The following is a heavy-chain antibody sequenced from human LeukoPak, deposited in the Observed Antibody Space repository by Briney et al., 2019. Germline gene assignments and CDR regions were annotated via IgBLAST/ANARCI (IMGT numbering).Heavy chain of an antibody. D-gene: IGHD5-12*01. CDR2: ISSDGSST. CDR3: ASTSGYTHYYFDY. Sequence: GGSLRLSCVASGFIFSNNYMYWVRQAPGKGLVWVSRISSDGSSTTYADSVEGRFTISRDNAKNTLYLQMNSLRAEDTAVYYCASTSGYTHYYFDYWGQGTLVTVSS. J-gene: IGHJ4*02. CDR1: GFIFSNNY. V-gene: IGHV3-74*01.